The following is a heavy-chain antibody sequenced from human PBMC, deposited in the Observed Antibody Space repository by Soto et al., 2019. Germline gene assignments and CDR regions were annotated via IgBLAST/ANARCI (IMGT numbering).Heavy chain of an antibody. Sequence: QVQLVQSGAEVKKPGASVKVSCKASGYTFTSYDINWVRQATGQGLEWMGWMNPNSGNTGYAQKFQGRVTMTRNTSISTAYMELSSLRSEDTAVYYCARGRHYDIFTGYSDFDYWGQGPLVTVSS. V-gene: IGHV1-8*01. D-gene: IGHD3-9*01. CDR1: GYTFTSYD. J-gene: IGHJ4*02. CDR3: ARGRHYDIFTGYSDFDY. CDR2: MNPNSGNT.